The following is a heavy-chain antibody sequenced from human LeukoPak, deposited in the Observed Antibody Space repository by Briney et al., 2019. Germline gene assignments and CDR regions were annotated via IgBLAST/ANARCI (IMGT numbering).Heavy chain of an antibody. CDR2: IYFTET. D-gene: IGHD3-10*01. V-gene: IGHV4-39*01. CDR3: ARISGPYYYAVDV. CDR1: GGSISNSNYH. Sequence: PSETLSLTCTVSGGSISNSNYHWGWIRQPPGTGLEWIGKIYFTETYSNPSLKSRVTISMDTSKNQFSLKLSSVTAADTAVFYCARISGPYYYAVDVWGQGTTVTVSS. J-gene: IGHJ6*02.